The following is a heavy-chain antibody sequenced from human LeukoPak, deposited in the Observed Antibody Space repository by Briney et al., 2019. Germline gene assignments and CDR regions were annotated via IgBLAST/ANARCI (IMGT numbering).Heavy chain of an antibody. CDR1: GFSFRDYY. J-gene: IGHJ4*02. D-gene: IGHD3-22*01. V-gene: IGHV3-11*06. CDR3: ARVDDSGYLWDH. CDR2: ITPTSSYS. Sequence: PGGSLRLSCAASGFSFRDYYMSWIRQAPGKGLEWVSHITPTSSYSDYADSVKGRFTISRDNAKSSLYLQMSSLRVEDTAIYFCARVDDSGYLWDHWGQGTLVTVSS.